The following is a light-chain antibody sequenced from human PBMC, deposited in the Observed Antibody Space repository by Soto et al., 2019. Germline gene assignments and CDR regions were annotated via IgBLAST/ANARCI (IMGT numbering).Light chain of an antibody. V-gene: IGKV3-15*01. Sequence: EFVITQSPSTLSVSPGERVTLSCRASQSVRSNLAWYQQKPGQSPRLLIYGASTRATGIPARFSGSGSGTEFTLTISSLQSEDFAVYYCQQYNNLPPITFGQVTRLEIK. CDR1: QSVRSN. CDR3: QQYNNLPPIT. J-gene: IGKJ5*01. CDR2: GAS.